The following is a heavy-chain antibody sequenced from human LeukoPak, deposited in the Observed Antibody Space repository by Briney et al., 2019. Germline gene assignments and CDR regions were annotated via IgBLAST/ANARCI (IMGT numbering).Heavy chain of an antibody. CDR2: ISSSSTYA. CDR3: ARDGSIRTYNWFDP. J-gene: IGHJ5*02. Sequence: PGGSLRLSCAASGFTFSTYNFNWVRQAPGKGLEWVSSISSSSTYAYYADSVKGRFTISRDNAKNSVFLQMNCLRAEDTAVYYCARDGSIRTYNWFDPWGQGTLVTVSS. CDR1: GFTFSTYN. V-gene: IGHV3-21*01. D-gene: IGHD3-3*02.